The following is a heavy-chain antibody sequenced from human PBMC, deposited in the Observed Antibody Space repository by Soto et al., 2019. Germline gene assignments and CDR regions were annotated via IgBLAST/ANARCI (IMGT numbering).Heavy chain of an antibody. D-gene: IGHD1-1*01. CDR3: ARGRYADY. V-gene: IGHV1-18*01. Sequence: QVHLVQSGAEVKKPGASVKVSCKGSGYCFTTYGITWVRQAPGQGLEWMAWIIAHNGNTNYAQKLQGRVPVTRDKSTSTAYMELRRLRPDDTAVYYCARGRYADYWGQGALVTVSS. CDR2: IIAHNGNT. J-gene: IGHJ4*02. CDR1: GYCFTTYG.